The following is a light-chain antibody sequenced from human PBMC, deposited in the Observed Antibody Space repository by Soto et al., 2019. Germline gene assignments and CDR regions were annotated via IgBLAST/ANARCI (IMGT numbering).Light chain of an antibody. Sequence: QSVLTQPPSASGTPGQRVTISCSGSTSNIGSNNVNWYRQLPGTAPKLLLFNNERRPSGVPGRVSGSKSGTSASLAISGLQAEDEADYYCQAYDYSLTASVFGGGTKLTVL. CDR1: TSNIGSNN. J-gene: IGLJ3*02. CDR2: NNE. CDR3: QAYDYSLTASV. V-gene: IGLV1-44*01.